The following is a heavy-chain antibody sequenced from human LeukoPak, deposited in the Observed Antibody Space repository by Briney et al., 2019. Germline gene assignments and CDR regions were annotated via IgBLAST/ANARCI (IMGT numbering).Heavy chain of an antibody. Sequence: GESLKISCKGSGYSFTSYWISWVRQMPGKGLEWMGIIYPGDSDTRYSPSFQGQVTISADKSISTAYLQWSSLKASDTAIYYCARLKQQLVSNWFDPWGQGTLVTVSS. CDR2: IYPGDSDT. CDR3: ARLKQQLVSNWFDP. CDR1: GYSFTSYW. D-gene: IGHD6-13*01. V-gene: IGHV5-51*01. J-gene: IGHJ5*02.